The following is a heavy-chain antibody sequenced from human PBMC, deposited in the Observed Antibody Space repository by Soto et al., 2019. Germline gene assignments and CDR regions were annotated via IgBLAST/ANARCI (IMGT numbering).Heavy chain of an antibody. D-gene: IGHD5-18*01. V-gene: IGHV4-31*03. J-gene: IGHJ6*02. CDR2: IYYSGYT. CDR3: ARDRLMATAGTARHYFGLDV. Sequence: SETLSFTCTVSGGSIRRGGYYWCWVRQNPRRGLEWIGNIYYSGYTYYNPSLKSRLTISVDTSKNQFSLNLRSVTAADTAVYYCARDRLMATAGTARHYFGLDVWGQGTTVTVSS. CDR1: GGSIRRGGYY.